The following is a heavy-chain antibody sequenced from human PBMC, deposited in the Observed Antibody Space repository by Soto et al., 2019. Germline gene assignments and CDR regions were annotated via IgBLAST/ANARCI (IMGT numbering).Heavy chain of an antibody. CDR3: ARDCDNWNYGWFDP. J-gene: IGHJ5*02. Sequence: ASVKVSCKASGYTFTGYYMHWVRPAPGQGLEWMGWINPNSGGTNYAQKFQGWATMTRDTSISTAYMELSRLRSDDTAVYYCARDCDNWNYGWFDPWGQGTLVTVSS. V-gene: IGHV1-2*04. D-gene: IGHD1-7*01. CDR1: GYTFTGYY. CDR2: INPNSGGT.